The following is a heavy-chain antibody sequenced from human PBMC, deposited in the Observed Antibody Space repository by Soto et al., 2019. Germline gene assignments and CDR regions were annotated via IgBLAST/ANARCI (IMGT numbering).Heavy chain of an antibody. CDR2: IIPIFGTA. CDR1: GGTFSSYA. Sequence: QVQLVQSGAEVKKPGSSVKVSCKASGGTFSSYAISWVRQAPGQGLEWMGGIIPIFGTADYPQKFQGRVTITADESTSTAYMELRSLRSEDTAVYYCARNGRTGTLYYCGMDVWGQGTTVTVSS. J-gene: IGHJ6*02. D-gene: IGHD1-1*01. CDR3: ARNGRTGTLYYCGMDV. V-gene: IGHV1-69*12.